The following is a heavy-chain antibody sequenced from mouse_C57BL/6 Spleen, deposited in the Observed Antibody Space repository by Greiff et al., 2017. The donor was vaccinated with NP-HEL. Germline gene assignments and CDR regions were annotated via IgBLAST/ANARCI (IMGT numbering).Heavy chain of an antibody. J-gene: IGHJ1*03. CDR1: GYTFTSYW. V-gene: IGHV1-59*01. CDR2: IDPSDSYT. D-gene: IGHD4-1*01. CDR3: ARRGTGTMYFDV. Sequence: QVQLKQPGAELVRPGTSVKLSCKASGYTFTSYWMHWVKQRPGQGLEWIGVIDPSDSYTNYNPKFKGKATFTVDTSSSTAYMQLSSLTSEDSAVYYCARRGTGTMYFDVWGTGTTVTVSS.